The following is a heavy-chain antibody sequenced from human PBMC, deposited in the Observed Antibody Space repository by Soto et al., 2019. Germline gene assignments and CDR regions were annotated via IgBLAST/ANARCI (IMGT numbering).Heavy chain of an antibody. J-gene: IGHJ6*02. CDR3: ARDHPRNYYYYGMDV. CDR1: GGSISSGGYY. CDR2: IYYSGST. V-gene: IGHV4-31*03. Sequence: PSETLSLTCTVSGGSISSGGYYWSWIRQHPGKGLEWIGYIYYSGSTYYNPSLKSRVTISVDTSKNQFSLKLSSVTAADTAVYYCARDHPRNYYYYGMDVWGPGTTVTVS.